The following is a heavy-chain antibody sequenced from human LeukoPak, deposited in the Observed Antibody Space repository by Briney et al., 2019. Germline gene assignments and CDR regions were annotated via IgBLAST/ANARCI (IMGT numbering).Heavy chain of an antibody. J-gene: IGHJ4*02. Sequence: GGSLRLSCAASGFTFSTYGMSWVRRAPGKGLEWVSSLSGSGGDTYYADSVKGRFAISRDNSMNTLSLQMNSLRAEDTAVYYCVRDQGGAVSYWGQGTLVTVSS. CDR3: VRDQGGAVSY. V-gene: IGHV3-23*01. CDR1: GFTFSTYG. D-gene: IGHD3-16*01. CDR2: LSGSGGDT.